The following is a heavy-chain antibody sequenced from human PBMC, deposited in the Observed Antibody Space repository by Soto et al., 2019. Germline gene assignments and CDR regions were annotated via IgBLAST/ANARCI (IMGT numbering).Heavy chain of an antibody. CDR1: GGSFSGYY. CDR3: ARGFIGDSNLPDAFDI. Sequence: KQSQTLSLTCAVYGGSFSGYYWSWIRQPPGKGLEWIGEINHSGSTNYNPSLKSRVTISVDTSKNQFSLKLSSVTAADTAVYYCARGFIGDSNLPDAFDIWGQGTMVTVSS. J-gene: IGHJ3*02. V-gene: IGHV4-34*01. CDR2: INHSGST. D-gene: IGHD4-4*01.